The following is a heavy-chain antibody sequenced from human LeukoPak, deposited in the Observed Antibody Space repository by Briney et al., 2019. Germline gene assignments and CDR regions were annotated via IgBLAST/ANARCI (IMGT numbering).Heavy chain of an antibody. V-gene: IGHV3-21*01. Sequence: GGSLRLSCAASGFTFSSYSMNWVRQAPGKGLELVSSISSSSSYIYYADSVKGRFTISRDNAKNSLYLQMNSLRAEDTAVYYCARGLVGATGPYYFDYWGQGTLVTVSS. CDR2: ISSSSSYI. CDR1: GFTFSSYS. CDR3: ARGLVGATGPYYFDY. D-gene: IGHD1-26*01. J-gene: IGHJ4*02.